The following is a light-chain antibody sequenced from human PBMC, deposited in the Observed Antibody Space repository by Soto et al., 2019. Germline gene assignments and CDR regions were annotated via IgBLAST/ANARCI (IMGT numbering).Light chain of an antibody. V-gene: IGKV3-15*01. CDR3: QQYNDWPFT. Sequence: EIVLTQSPATLSLSPGERATLSCRASQSVSSKFLAWYQQKPGQAPRLLIYGVSTRATGIPARFSGSESGTEFTLTISSLQSEDFAVYYCQQYNDWPFTFGPGTKVDIK. CDR1: QSVSSKF. CDR2: GVS. J-gene: IGKJ3*01.